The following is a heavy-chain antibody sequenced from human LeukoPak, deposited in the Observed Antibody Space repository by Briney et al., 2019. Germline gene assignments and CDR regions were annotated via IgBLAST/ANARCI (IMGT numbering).Heavy chain of an antibody. D-gene: IGHD3-10*01. Sequence: GGSLRLSCEASGFSFTNFAMAWVRQAPGRGLEWVAGISGIGDNTFYTDSVKGRFTISRDNSKNTLYLQMNSLRAEDTAVYYCARDRGSGLDYWGQGTLVTVSS. CDR1: GFSFTNFA. J-gene: IGHJ4*02. CDR2: ISGIGDNT. CDR3: ARDRGSGLDY. V-gene: IGHV3-23*01.